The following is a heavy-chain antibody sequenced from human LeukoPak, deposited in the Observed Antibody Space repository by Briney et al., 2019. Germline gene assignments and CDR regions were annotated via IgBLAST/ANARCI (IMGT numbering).Heavy chain of an antibody. CDR2: INHSGST. Sequence: SETLSLTCAVYGGSFSGYYWSWIRQPPGKGLEWIGEINHSGSTNYNPSLKSRVTISVDTSKNRFSLKLSSVTAADTAVYYCARPYVARAFDIWGQGTMVTVSS. J-gene: IGHJ3*02. D-gene: IGHD3-16*01. CDR3: ARPYVARAFDI. V-gene: IGHV4-34*01. CDR1: GGSFSGYY.